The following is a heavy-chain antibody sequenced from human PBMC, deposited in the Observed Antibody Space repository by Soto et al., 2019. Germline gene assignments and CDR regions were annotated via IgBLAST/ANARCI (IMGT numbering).Heavy chain of an antibody. CDR1: GGTFNRQA. Sequence: QVVQSGAEVKKPGSSVKVSCKASGGTFNRQAFSWVRQAPGQGLEWMCGFIPIFGTTDYSQKFQGRVTIPADEATSTAYMELSSMTSDDTAVYFCARVDSSMFEGGEWFDPWGQGTLVTVSS. CDR2: FIPIFGTT. J-gene: IGHJ5*02. V-gene: IGHV1-69*12. CDR3: ARVDSSMFEGGEWFDP. D-gene: IGHD3-10*02.